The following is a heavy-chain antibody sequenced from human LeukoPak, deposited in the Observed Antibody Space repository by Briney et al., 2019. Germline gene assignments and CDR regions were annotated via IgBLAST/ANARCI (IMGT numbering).Heavy chain of an antibody. J-gene: IGHJ4*02. Sequence: GGSLRLSCAASGFTFSNYAMTWVRQAPGKGLVWVSAISGSGINTYYADSVKGRFTISRDNSENTLFLHMDSLRAEDTAVYYCAKSEPLRFLEWLLYYYFDYWGQGTLVTVSS. D-gene: IGHD3-3*01. V-gene: IGHV3-23*01. CDR1: GFTFSNYA. CDR3: AKSEPLRFLEWLLYYYFDY. CDR2: ISGSGINT.